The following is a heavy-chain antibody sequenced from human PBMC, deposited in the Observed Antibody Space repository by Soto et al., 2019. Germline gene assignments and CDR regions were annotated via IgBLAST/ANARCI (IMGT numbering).Heavy chain of an antibody. Sequence: QVQLVESGGGVVQPGRSLRLSCAASGFTFSSYGMHWVRQAPGKGLEWVAVIWYDGSNKYYADSVKGRFTISRDNSKNTLYLQMNSLRAEDTAVYYCARGAVVYTPYYFDYWGQGTLVTVSS. CDR1: GFTFSSYG. J-gene: IGHJ4*02. V-gene: IGHV3-33*01. CDR2: IWYDGSNK. CDR3: ARGAVVYTPYYFDY. D-gene: IGHD3-22*01.